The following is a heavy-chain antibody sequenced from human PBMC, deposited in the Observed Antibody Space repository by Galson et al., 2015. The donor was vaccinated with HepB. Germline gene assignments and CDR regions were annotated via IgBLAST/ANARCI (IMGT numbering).Heavy chain of an antibody. CDR3: ARAGGTTWYWYGMDV. CDR1: GFTFSNYA. J-gene: IGHJ6*02. D-gene: IGHD1-1*01. CDR2: ISHDGSNK. Sequence: SLRLSCAASGFTFSNYAMHWVRQAPGKGLEWVAVISHDGSNKFYVDPVKGRFTISRDNSKNTLYLQMNSLRVEDTAVYYCARAGGTTWYWYGMDVWGQGTTVTVPS. V-gene: IGHV3-30*04.